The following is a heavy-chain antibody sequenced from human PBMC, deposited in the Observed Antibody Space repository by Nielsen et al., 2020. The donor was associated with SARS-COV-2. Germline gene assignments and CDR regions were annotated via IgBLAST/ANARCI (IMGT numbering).Heavy chain of an antibody. Sequence: VWQMPGKGLEWMGIIYPGDSDTRYSPSFQGQVTISADKSISTAYLQWSSLKASDTAMYYCARQIAVAGYYGMDVWGQGTTVTVSS. J-gene: IGHJ6*02. CDR3: ARQIAVAGYYGMDV. CDR2: IYPGDSDT. D-gene: IGHD6-19*01. V-gene: IGHV5-51*01.